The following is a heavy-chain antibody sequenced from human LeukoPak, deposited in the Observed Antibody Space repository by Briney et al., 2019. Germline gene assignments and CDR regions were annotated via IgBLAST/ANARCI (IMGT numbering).Heavy chain of an antibody. V-gene: IGHV3-30-3*01. CDR1: GFTFSNYA. CDR3: AGNDYAQYYFDH. Sequence: GGSLRLSCAASGFTFSNYAVHWVRQAPGKGLEWLTFISFDGSSKSYADSVRGRFTISRDNSKNTLYLQMNSLRADDTALYYCAGNDYAQYYFDHWGQGTLVTVSS. J-gene: IGHJ4*02. CDR2: ISFDGSSK. D-gene: IGHD4-17*01.